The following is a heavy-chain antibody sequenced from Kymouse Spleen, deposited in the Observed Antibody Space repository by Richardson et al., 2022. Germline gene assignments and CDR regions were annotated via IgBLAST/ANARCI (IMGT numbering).Heavy chain of an antibody. Sequence: QVQLQESGPGLVKPSQTLSLTCTVSGGSISSGGYYWSWIRQHPGKGLEWIGYIYYSGSTYYNPSLKSRVTISVDTSKNQFSLKLSSVTAADTAVYYCAREAYNWNYYYGMDVWGQGTTVTVSS. V-gene: IGHV4-31*03. J-gene: IGHJ6*02. D-gene: IGHD1-20*01,IGHD1-7*01. CDR3: AREAYNWNYYYGMDV. CDR2: IYYSGST. CDR1: GGSISSGGYY.